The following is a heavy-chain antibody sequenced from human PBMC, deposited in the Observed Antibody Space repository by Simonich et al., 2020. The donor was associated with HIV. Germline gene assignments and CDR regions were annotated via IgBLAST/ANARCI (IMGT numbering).Heavy chain of an antibody. J-gene: IGHJ3*02. V-gene: IGHV1-2*06. CDR1: GYTFTDYN. CDR3: ATHGPGSYSSALDI. CDR2: VNPNSGGT. D-gene: IGHD1-26*01. Sequence: QVQLVQSGAEVKKPGASVKVSCKASGYTFTDYNIHWVLQAPGQGLEWMGRVNPNSGGTDYPQKFQGRVTMTRDKSITTAYMELSRLRSDDTAFYYCATHGPGSYSSALDIWGQGTMVTVSS.